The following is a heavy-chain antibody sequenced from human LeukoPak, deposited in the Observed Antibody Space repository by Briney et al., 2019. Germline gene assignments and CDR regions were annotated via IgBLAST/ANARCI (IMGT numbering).Heavy chain of an antibody. CDR1: GYTFTSYD. CDR2: MNPNSANT. V-gene: IGHV1-8*01. Sequence: ASVKVSCKASGYTFTSYDINWVRQAPGQGLEWMGWMNPNSANTGYTQKFQGRVTMTRNTSISTAYMELSSLRSEDTAVYYCARVPSGGNKFDPWGQGTLVTVSS. D-gene: IGHD6-25*01. J-gene: IGHJ5*02. CDR3: ARVPSGGNKFDP.